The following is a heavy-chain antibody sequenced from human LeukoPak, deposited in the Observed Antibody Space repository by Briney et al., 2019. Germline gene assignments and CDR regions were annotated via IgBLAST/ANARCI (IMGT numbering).Heavy chain of an antibody. CDR3: ARVPSDIYSGYDYFDY. J-gene: IGHJ4*02. V-gene: IGHV3-23*01. Sequence: GGSLRLSCAASGFTFSSYAMSWVRQAPGRGLEWVSAISGSGGSTYYADSVKGRFTISRDNSKNTLYLQMNSLRAEDTAVYYCARVPSDIYSGYDYFDYWGQGTLVTVSS. CDR1: GFTFSSYA. D-gene: IGHD5-12*01. CDR2: ISGSGGST.